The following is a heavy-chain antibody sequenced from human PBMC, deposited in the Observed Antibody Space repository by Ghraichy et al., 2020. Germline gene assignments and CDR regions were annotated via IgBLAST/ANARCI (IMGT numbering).Heavy chain of an antibody. CDR3: ARDTRTSGETPVVENS. D-gene: IGHD5-18*01. Sequence: GGSLRLSCVVSGFTVRSNSMSWVRQAPGKGLEWVAVIYPGDSTYHADSVKGRFTISRDKSENTLYLQMNALRDEETATDYCARDTRTSGETPVVENSWGHGMLITVSS. CDR1: GFTVRSNS. J-gene: IGHJ4*01. CDR2: IYPGDST. V-gene: IGHV3-53*01.